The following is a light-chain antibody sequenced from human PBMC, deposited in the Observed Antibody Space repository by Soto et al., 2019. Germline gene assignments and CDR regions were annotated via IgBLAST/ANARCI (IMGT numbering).Light chain of an antibody. CDR3: QQYENLRPDN. CDR1: QDITNY. J-gene: IGKJ2*01. V-gene: IGKV1-33*01. CDR2: GAT. Sequence: DSQMTQSPSSLSASVGDRVTITCQASQDITNYLDWYRQIPGKAPNLLIYGATNWETGVPSRLSGSGSGTHFSFTSSSLQPEDIATYYCQQYENLRPDNFGQGTKLEI.